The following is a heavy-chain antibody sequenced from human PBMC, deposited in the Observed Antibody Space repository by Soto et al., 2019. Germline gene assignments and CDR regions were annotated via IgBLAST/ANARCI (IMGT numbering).Heavy chain of an antibody. CDR2: ISSGGSPK. V-gene: IGHV3-48*03. D-gene: IGHD6-13*01. Sequence: GSLRLSCAASGFTFSNYEMNWVRQAPGKGLEWVSYISSGGSPKYYADSVKSRFTISRDNAKNSLYLQMNSLRAEDTAIYYCARDSRSVYTTSWYYFYSWGQGTLGTVSS. J-gene: IGHJ4*02. CDR3: ARDSRSVYTTSWYYFYS. CDR1: GFTFSNYE.